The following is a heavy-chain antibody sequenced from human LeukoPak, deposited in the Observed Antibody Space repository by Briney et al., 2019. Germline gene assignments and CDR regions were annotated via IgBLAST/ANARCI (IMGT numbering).Heavy chain of an antibody. Sequence: GSLRLSCAASGFPFSNYAMSWVRQAPGKGLEWVSATTGSGSSTSFADSVRGRFTIARDNSKNTLYLQMNSLRAEDTAVYYCAKGRGSPYYFDYWGQGTLVTVSS. CDR2: TTGSGSST. D-gene: IGHD3-16*01. CDR1: GFPFSNYA. V-gene: IGHV3-23*01. J-gene: IGHJ4*02. CDR3: AKGRGSPYYFDY.